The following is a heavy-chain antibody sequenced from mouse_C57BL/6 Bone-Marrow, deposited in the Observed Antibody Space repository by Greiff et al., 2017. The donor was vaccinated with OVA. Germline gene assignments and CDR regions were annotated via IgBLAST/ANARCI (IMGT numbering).Heavy chain of an antibody. D-gene: IGHD1-1*01. J-gene: IGHJ2*01. V-gene: IGHV1-64*01. CDR2: IHPNSGST. CDR3: ARDYGRRTGDY. CDR1: GYTFTSYW. Sequence: QVQLQQPGAELVKPGASVKLSCKASGYTFTSYWMHWVKQRPGQGLEWIGMIHPNSGSTNYNEKFKSKATLTVDKSSSTAYMQLSSLTSEDSAVYYCARDYGRRTGDYWGQGTTLTVSS.